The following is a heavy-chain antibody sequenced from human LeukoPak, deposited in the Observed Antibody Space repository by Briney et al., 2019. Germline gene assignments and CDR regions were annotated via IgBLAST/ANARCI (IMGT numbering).Heavy chain of an antibody. CDR1: GGSISSYY. V-gene: IGHV4-59*01. CDR3: ARGGDPEMWFGY. Sequence: PSETLSLTCTVSGGSISSYYWSWIRQPPGKGLEWIGYIYYSGSTNYNPALKSRVTISVDTSKNQFSLKLSSVPAADTAVYYCARGGDPEMWFGYWGQGTLVTVSS. CDR2: IYYSGST. D-gene: IGHD4-17*01. J-gene: IGHJ4*02.